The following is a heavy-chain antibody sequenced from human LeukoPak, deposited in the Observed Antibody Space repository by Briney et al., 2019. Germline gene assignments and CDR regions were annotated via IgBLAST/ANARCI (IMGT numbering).Heavy chain of an antibody. Sequence: PSETLSLTCTVSGDPISSYYWSWIRQPPGKGLEWIGFIYYIENTNYNPSLRSRVTMSLDTSKNQFSLKLSSVTAADTAVYYCARRPGRDGYKKSPLHYYYMDVWGKGTTVTVSS. CDR2: IYYIENT. V-gene: IGHV4-59*12. J-gene: IGHJ6*03. CDR3: ARRPGRDGYKKSPLHYYYMDV. CDR1: GDPISSYY. D-gene: IGHD5-24*01.